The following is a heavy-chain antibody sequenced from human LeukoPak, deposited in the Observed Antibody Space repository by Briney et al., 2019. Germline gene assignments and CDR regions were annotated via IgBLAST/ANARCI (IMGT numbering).Heavy chain of an antibody. D-gene: IGHD3-3*01. J-gene: IGHJ4*02. CDR2: IIPIFGTA. CDR1: GGTFSSYA. CDR3: AIRGSDSLRFLELL. Sequence: ASVKVSRKASGGTFSSYAISWVRQAPGQGLEWMGGIIPIFGTANYAQKFQGRVTITADESTSTAYMELSSLRSEDTAVYYCAIRGSDSLRFLELLWGQGTLVTVSS. V-gene: IGHV1-69*13.